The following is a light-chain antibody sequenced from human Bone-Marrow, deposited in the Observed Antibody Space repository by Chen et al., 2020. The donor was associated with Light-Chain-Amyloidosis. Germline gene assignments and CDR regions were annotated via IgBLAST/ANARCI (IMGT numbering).Light chain of an antibody. CDR1: DLPTKY. Sequence: SYELTQPPSVSVSPGQTARITCSGDDLPTKYAYWYQQKPGQAPVLVIHRDTERPSGISERFSGSSAGTTATLTISGGQGEDEADYHCQSADSSGTDEVIFGGGTKLTVL. J-gene: IGLJ2*01. CDR3: QSADSSGTDEVI. V-gene: IGLV3-25*03. CDR2: RDT.